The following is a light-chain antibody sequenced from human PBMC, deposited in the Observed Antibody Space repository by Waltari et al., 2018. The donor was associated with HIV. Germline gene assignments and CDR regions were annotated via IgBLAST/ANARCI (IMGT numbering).Light chain of an antibody. Sequence: DIQMTQSPSPLSASVGDRVTITCRASQSISSWLAWYQQKAGQPPKLLIYKASSLESGVPSRFSGSGSGTEFTLTISSLQPDDFATYYCQQYNSYAITFGQGTRLEIK. CDR1: QSISSW. CDR2: KAS. J-gene: IGKJ5*01. CDR3: QQYNSYAIT. V-gene: IGKV1-5*03.